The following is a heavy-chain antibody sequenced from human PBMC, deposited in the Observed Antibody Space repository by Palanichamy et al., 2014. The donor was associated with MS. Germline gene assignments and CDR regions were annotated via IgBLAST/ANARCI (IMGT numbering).Heavy chain of an antibody. Sequence: EVQLVESGGGLVQPGGSVRLSCAASGFTFRNYWMHWVRQAPGKGPVWLSRISSDGSSPGYADSLKGRFTISRDNTKNTVFLQMNSLRAEDTAVYYCARDSDRGNSYSLPDFWGQGTLVTVSS. CDR1: GFTFRNYW. D-gene: IGHD5-18*01. J-gene: IGHJ4*02. V-gene: IGHV3-74*01. CDR3: ARDSDRGNSYSLPDF. CDR2: ISSDGSSP.